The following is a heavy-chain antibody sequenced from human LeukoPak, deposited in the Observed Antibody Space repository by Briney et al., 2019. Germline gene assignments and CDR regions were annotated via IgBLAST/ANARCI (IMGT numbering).Heavy chain of an antibody. V-gene: IGHV3-9*01. CDR1: GFIFGDYA. Sequence: GGSLRLSCAASGFIFGDYAMHWVRQAPGKGLEWVSGITWNSVSIGYADSVKGRFTISRDNAKNSLYLQMNSLRAEDTAVYYCARDRGLLWFGEFSNWGQGTLVTVSS. D-gene: IGHD3-10*01. CDR3: ARDRGLLWFGEFSN. J-gene: IGHJ4*02. CDR2: ITWNSVSI.